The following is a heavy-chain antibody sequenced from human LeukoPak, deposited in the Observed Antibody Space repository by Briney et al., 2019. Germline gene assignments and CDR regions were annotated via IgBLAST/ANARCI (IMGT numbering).Heavy chain of an antibody. Sequence: GGSLRLSCAASGFTFSSYAMHWVRQAPGKGLEWVAVISYDGSNKYYADSVKGRFTISRDDSKNTLYLQMNSLRAEDTAVYYCAREGGITMIVVAALDYWGQGTLVTVSS. V-gene: IGHV3-30-3*01. CDR3: AREGGITMIVVAALDY. CDR1: GFTFSSYA. J-gene: IGHJ4*02. CDR2: ISYDGSNK. D-gene: IGHD3-22*01.